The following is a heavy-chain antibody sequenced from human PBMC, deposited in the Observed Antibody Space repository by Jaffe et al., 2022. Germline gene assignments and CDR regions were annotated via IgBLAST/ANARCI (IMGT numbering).Heavy chain of an antibody. J-gene: IGHJ4*02. CDR3: AKDPESMTTVTSHSYYFDY. V-gene: IGHV3-30*02. Sequence: QVQLVESGGGVVQPGGSLRLSCAASGFTFSSYGMHWVRQAPGKGLEWVAFIRYDGSNKYYADSVKGRFTISRDNSKNTLYLQMNSLRAEDTAVYYCAKDPESMTTVTSHSYYFDYWGQGTLVTVSS. CDR1: GFTFSSYG. CDR2: IRYDGSNK. D-gene: IGHD4-17*01.